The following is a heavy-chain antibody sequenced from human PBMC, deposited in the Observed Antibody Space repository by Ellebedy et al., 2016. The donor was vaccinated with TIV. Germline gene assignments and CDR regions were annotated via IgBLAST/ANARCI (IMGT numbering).Heavy chain of an antibody. CDR3: TTVYRYNYDSV. CDR1: GFTFSNAW. J-gene: IGHJ4*02. D-gene: IGHD5-18*01. Sequence: GGSLRLSCAASGFTFSNAWTNWVRQAPGKGLEWVGRIKSKTDGGAADYAAPVTGRFTISRDDSKNTLYLQMNSLKTEDTAVYFCTTVYRYNYDSVWGQGTLVTVSS. V-gene: IGHV3-15*01. CDR2: IKSKTDGGAA.